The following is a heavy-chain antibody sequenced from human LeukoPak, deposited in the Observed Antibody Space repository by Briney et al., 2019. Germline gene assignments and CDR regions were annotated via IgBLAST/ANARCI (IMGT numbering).Heavy chain of an antibody. CDR2: FDPEDGET. V-gene: IGHV1-24*01. Sequence: ASVKVTCKVSGYTLTELSMHWVRQAPGKGLEWMGGFDPEDGETIYAQKFLGRVTMTEDTSTDTAYMELSSLRSEDTAVYYCATAAYSGPARHWGQGTLVTVSS. D-gene: IGHD5-12*01. CDR1: GYTLTELS. CDR3: ATAAYSGPARH. J-gene: IGHJ4*02.